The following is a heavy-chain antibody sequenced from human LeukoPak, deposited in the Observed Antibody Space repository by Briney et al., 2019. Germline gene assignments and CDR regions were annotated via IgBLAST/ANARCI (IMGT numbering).Heavy chain of an antibody. J-gene: IGHJ5*02. V-gene: IGHV4-61*01. CDR1: GGSVSSCSYY. Sequence: SETLSLTCTVSGGSVSSCSYYWSWIRQPPGKGLEWIGYIHYSGSTNYNLSLKSRVTISLDTSKNQFSLKLSSVTATDTAVYYCAGHRDDYGDNWFDPWGQGTLVTVSS. D-gene: IGHD4-17*01. CDR3: AGHRDDYGDNWFDP. CDR2: IHYSGST.